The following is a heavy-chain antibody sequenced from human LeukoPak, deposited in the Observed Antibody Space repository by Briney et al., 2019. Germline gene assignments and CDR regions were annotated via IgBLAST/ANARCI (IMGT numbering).Heavy chain of an antibody. V-gene: IGHV3-21*01. CDR1: GFTFSSYT. Sequence: PGGSLRLSCAASGFTFSSYTMNWVRQAPGKGLEWVSSITSSSSYIYYADSVMGRFTISRDNANNSLYLQMNSLRAEDTAVYYCARDRTGQQLISRKEYYYMDVWGKGTTVTISS. D-gene: IGHD4-11*01. CDR2: ITSSSSYI. J-gene: IGHJ6*03. CDR3: ARDRTGQQLISRKEYYYMDV.